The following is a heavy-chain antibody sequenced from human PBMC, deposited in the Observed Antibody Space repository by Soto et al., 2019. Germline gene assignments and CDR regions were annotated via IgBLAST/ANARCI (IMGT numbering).Heavy chain of an antibody. V-gene: IGHV4-4*02. Sequence: QVQLQESGPGLVKPSGTLSLTCAVSGGSISSSNWWSWVRQPPGKGLEWIGEIYHSGSTNYNPSLKSRVTNSLDKSKNQFSQKLSSVTAADTAVYYCASRGPTWRFDPWGQGTLVTVSS. D-gene: IGHD3-3*01. J-gene: IGHJ5*02. CDR2: IYHSGST. CDR3: ASRGPTWRFDP. CDR1: GGSISSSNW.